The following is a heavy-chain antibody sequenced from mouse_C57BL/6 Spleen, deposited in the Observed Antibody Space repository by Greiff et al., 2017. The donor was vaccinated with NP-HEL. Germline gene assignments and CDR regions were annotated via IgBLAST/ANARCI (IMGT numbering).Heavy chain of an antibody. V-gene: IGHV1-50*01. D-gene: IGHD1-1*02. J-gene: IGHJ4*01. Sequence: VQLQQPGAELVKPGASVKLSCKASGYTFTSYWMQWVKQRPGPGLEWIGEIDPSDSYTNYNQKFKGKATLTVDTSSSTAYMQLSSLTSEDSAVYYCARGGSFYAMDYWGQGTSVTVSS. CDR1: GYTFTSYW. CDR2: IDPSDSYT. CDR3: ARGGSFYAMDY.